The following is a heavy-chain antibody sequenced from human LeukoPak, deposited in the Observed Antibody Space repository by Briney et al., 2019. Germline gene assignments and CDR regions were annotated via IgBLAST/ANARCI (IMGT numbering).Heavy chain of an antibody. CDR3: ARLTSLDCSSTSCSLDYFDY. V-gene: IGHV5-51*01. D-gene: IGHD2-2*01. J-gene: IGHJ4*02. Sequence: GESLKISCKGSGYSSSNYWIGWVRQKPGKGLEWMGIIYPGDSDTRYSPSFQGQVTVSADTSISTAYLQWSSLQASDTAMYYCARLTSLDCSSTSCSLDYFDYWGQGALVIVSS. CDR1: GYSSSNYW. CDR2: IYPGDSDT.